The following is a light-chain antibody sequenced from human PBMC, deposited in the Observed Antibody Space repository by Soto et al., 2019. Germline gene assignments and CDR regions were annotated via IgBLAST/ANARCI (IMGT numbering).Light chain of an antibody. CDR2: GAS. Sequence: EIVLTQSPGTLSLSPGERATLSCRASQSVSSSYLAWYQQKPGQAPRLLIYGASSRATGIPDRFSGSGSGTDFTFLFCRLGPEDFAVYCCQQYGSSPITFGQGTRLEIK. CDR1: QSVSSSY. V-gene: IGKV3-20*01. J-gene: IGKJ5*01. CDR3: QQYGSSPIT.